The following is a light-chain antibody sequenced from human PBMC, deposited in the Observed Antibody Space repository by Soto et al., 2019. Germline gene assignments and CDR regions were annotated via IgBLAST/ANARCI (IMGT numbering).Light chain of an antibody. CDR2: AAA. V-gene: IGKV3-11*01. CDR1: QSVSSY. J-gene: IGKJ4*01. Sequence: EIVLTQSPAPLSLSPGERATLSCRASQSVSSYFAWYQQKPGQAPRLLIYAAANRATGIPARFSGSGSGTDFTLTSSSVEPVYCAVCDCQQRSNWPPLSVGGGTKVEIK. CDR3: QQRSNWPPLS.